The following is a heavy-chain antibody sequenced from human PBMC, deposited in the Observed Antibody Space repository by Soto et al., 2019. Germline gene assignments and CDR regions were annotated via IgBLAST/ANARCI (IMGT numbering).Heavy chain of an antibody. J-gene: IGHJ5*02. CDR1: GYTFTSYG. CDR2: ISAYNGNT. D-gene: IGHD2-21*02. Sequence: VQLVQSGAEVKKPGASVKVSCKASGYTFTSYGISWVRQAPGQGLEWMGWISAYNGNTNYAQKLQGRVTMTTDTSTSTGYMERRSLRSDDTAVYYCAIIGPVWCGDCREVFDPWGQGPLVTVSS. V-gene: IGHV1-18*01. CDR3: AIIGPVWCGDCREVFDP.